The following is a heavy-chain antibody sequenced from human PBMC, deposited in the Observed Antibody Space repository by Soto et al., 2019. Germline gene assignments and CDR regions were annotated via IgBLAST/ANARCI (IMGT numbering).Heavy chain of an antibody. V-gene: IGHV1-3*01. CDR1: GYIFTSYA. Sequence: VKVSCKASGYIFTSYAIHWVRQAPGQRLEWMGWISAGTGSTKYSQKFQARVTLTRDTSASTAYMDLSSLRSEDTAVYYCARAPSSVSDYWGQGTLVTVSS. D-gene: IGHD3-22*01. J-gene: IGHJ4*02. CDR2: ISAGTGST. CDR3: ARAPSSVSDY.